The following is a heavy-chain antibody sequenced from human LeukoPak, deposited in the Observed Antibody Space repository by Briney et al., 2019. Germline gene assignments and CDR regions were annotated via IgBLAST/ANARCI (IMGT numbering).Heavy chain of an antibody. CDR3: ARGLWMEHMITFGGAEPD. D-gene: IGHD3-16*01. CDR2: MNPNSGNT. CDR1: GYTFTSYD. Sequence: ASVKVSCKASGYTFTSYDINWVRQATGQGLEWMGWMNPNSGNTGYAQKFQGRVTMTRNTSISTAYMELSSLRSEDTAVYYCARGLWMEHMITFGGAEPDWGQGTLVTVSS. J-gene: IGHJ4*02. V-gene: IGHV1-8*01.